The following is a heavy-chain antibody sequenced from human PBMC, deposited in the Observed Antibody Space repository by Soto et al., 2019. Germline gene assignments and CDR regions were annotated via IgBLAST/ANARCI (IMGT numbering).Heavy chain of an antibody. CDR3: AKRPPYFRSSWYSYYFDY. CDR2: ISYDGSNK. Sequence: GGSLRLSCAASGFTFSSYDMHWSRQAPGKGLEWVAVISYDGSNKYYADSVKGRFTISRDNSKNTLYLQMNSLRAEDTAVYYCAKRPPYFRSSWYSYYFDYCGQGTLVTVSS. J-gene: IGHJ4*02. D-gene: IGHD6-13*01. CDR1: GFTFSSYD. V-gene: IGHV3-30*18.